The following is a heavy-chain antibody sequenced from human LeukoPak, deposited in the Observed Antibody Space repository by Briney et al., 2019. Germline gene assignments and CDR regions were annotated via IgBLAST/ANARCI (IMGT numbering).Heavy chain of an antibody. D-gene: IGHD6-19*01. CDR1: GGSISSGDYY. V-gene: IGHV4-30-4*01. CDR3: AREADSGFIFDY. Sequence: SQTLSLTCTVSGGSISSGDYYWSWIRQPPGKGLEWIGYIYYSGSTYYNPSLMSRVTISVDTSKNQFSLKLSSVTAADTAVYYCAREADSGFIFDYWGQGTLVTVSS. CDR2: IYYSGST. J-gene: IGHJ4*02.